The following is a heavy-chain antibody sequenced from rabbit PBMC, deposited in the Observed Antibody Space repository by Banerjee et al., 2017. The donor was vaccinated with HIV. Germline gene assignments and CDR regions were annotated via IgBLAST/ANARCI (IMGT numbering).Heavy chain of an antibody. Sequence: QSLEESGGGLVQPEGSLTLTCKASGFTLSSYWMCCFRQAPGKGLEWIACIYSGSSGSTYYASWAKGRFTISKASSTTVTLQMTSLTAADTATYFCARYSYSYDDYDDYWFYFPLWGQGTLVAV. D-gene: IGHD2-1*01. J-gene: IGHJ4*01. V-gene: IGHV1S40*01. CDR2: IYSGSSGST. CDR3: ARYSYSYDDYDDYWFYFPL. CDR1: GFTLSSYW.